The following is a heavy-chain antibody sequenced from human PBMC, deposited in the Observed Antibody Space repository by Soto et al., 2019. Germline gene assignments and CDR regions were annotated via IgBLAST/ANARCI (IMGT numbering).Heavy chain of an antibody. CDR2: VYHVGNT. CDR3: AREETKAAHGTCGTNNLYV. Sequence: PSETLSLTCTLSGASITSSYWTWIRQPPGMGLEWIGSVYHVGNTNSNPSLRSRLTMSVDTSKNQLSLRLTSVTTADTAVYYCAREETKAAHGTCGTNNLYVWGQGTAVTVSS. V-gene: IGHV4-59*01. D-gene: IGHD1-1*01. J-gene: IGHJ6*02. CDR1: GASITSSY.